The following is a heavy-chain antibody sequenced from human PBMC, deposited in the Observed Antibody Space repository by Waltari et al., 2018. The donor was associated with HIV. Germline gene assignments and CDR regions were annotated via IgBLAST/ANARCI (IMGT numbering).Heavy chain of an antibody. Sequence: QVQLQESGPGLVTPSQTLSLTCTVSGGSISSGGYYWSWILPHPGTGPGCSGYIYDSWSTYYNPSLKSRVTISVDTSKNQFSLKLSSVTAADTAVYYCARGFGVPAAIRVWDYYYYYGMDVWGQGTTVTVSS. J-gene: IGHJ6*02. CDR2: IYDSWST. CDR1: GGSISSGGYY. D-gene: IGHD2-2*02. CDR3: ARGFGVPAAIRVWDYYYYYGMDV. V-gene: IGHV4-31*03.